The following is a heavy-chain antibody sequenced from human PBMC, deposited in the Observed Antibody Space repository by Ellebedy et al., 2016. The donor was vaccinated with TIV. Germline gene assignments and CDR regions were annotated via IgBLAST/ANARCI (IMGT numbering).Heavy chain of an antibody. Sequence: GESLKISXAASGFTFSSYAMSWVRQAPGKGLEWVSAISGSGGSTYYADSVKGRFTISRDNSKNTLYLQMNSLRAEDTAVYYCAREPSLVVAATFDYWGQGTLVTVSS. CDR3: AREPSLVVAATFDY. D-gene: IGHD2-15*01. V-gene: IGHV3-23*01. CDR2: ISGSGGST. CDR1: GFTFSSYA. J-gene: IGHJ4*02.